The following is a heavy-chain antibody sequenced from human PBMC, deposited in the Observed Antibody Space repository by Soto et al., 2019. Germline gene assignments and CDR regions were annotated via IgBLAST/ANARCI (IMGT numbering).Heavy chain of an antibody. CDR3: ARDVRPCGGDCPIAYFDY. CDR1: GFTVSSNY. D-gene: IGHD2-21*02. Sequence: HLGGSLRLSCAASGFTVSSNYMSWVRQAPGKGLEWVSVIYSGGSTYYADSVKGRFTISRDNSKNTLYLQMNSLRAEDTAVYYCARDVRPCGGDCPIAYFDYWGQGTLVTVSS. CDR2: IYSGGST. V-gene: IGHV3-53*01. J-gene: IGHJ4*02.